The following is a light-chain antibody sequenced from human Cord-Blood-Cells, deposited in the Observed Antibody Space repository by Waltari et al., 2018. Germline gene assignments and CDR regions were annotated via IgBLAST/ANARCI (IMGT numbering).Light chain of an antibody. J-gene: IGLJ1*01. CDR2: GNR. CDR1: SSNIGAGYD. Sequence: QSVLTQPPSVSGAPGQRVTISCTGSSSNIGAGYDVHWYQQLPGTAPKLLIYGNRKRPSWVPDRFSGSKSGTSASLAITGLQAEDEADYYCQSYDSSLSGYVFGTGTKVTVL. V-gene: IGLV1-40*01. CDR3: QSYDSSLSGYV.